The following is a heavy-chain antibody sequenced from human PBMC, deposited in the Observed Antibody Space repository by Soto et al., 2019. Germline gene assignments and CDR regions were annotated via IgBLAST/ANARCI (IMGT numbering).Heavy chain of an antibody. CDR2: IYYSGST. CDR3: ARGDHYYGMDV. V-gene: IGHV4-59*01. CDR1: GGSISSYY. D-gene: IGHD2-21*02. Sequence: SETLSLTCTVSGGSISSYYWSWIRQPPGKGLEWIGYIYYSGSTNYNPSLKSRVTISVDTSKNQFSLKLSSVTAAETAVYYCARGDHYYGMDVWGQGTTVTVSS. J-gene: IGHJ6*02.